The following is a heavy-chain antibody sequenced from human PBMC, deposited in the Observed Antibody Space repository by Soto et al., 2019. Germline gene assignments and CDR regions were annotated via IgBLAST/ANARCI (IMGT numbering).Heavy chain of an antibody. CDR3: ARAFGGDYRGNSGCC. V-gene: IGHV3-48*02. Sequence: EVQLVESGGGLVQPGGSLRLSCAASGFTFSSYSMNWVRQAPGKGLEWVSYISSSSSTIYYADSVKGRFTISRDNAKNSMYLQMNSLRDEDTAVYYCARAFGGDYRGNSGCCWGQGTLVTVSS. CDR1: GFTFSSYS. CDR2: ISSSSSTI. J-gene: IGHJ4*02. D-gene: IGHD4-17*01.